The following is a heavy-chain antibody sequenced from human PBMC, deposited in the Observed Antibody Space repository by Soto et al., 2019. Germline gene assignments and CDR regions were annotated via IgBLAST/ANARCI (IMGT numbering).Heavy chain of an antibody. CDR3: ARGIGPYGDSPYFDY. D-gene: IGHD4-17*01. CDR2: VNAGNGNT. Sequence: GASVKVSCKASGYTFTSYAMHWVRQAPGQRLEWMGWVNAGNGNTKYSQKFQGRVTITRDTSASTAYMELSSLRSEDTAVYYCARGIGPYGDSPYFDYWGQGTLVTVSS. J-gene: IGHJ4*02. CDR1: GYTFTSYA. V-gene: IGHV1-3*01.